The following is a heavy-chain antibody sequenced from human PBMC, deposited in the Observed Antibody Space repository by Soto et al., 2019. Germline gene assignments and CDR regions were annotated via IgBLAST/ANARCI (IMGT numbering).Heavy chain of an antibody. J-gene: IGHJ4*02. CDR1: GGSFSGYY. V-gene: IGHV4-34*01. D-gene: IGHD2-15*01. CDR2: INHSGST. CDR3: ARRLVVVAASSAGVDN. Sequence: SETLSLTCAVYGGSFSGYYWSWIRQPPGKGLEWIGEINHSGSTNYNPSLKSRVTISVDTSKNQFSLKLSSVTAADTAVYYCARRLVVVAASSAGVDNWGQGTLVTFSS.